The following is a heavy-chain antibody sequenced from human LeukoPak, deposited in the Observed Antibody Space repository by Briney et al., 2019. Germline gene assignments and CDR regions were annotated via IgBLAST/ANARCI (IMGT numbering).Heavy chain of an antibody. Sequence: ASVKVSCKASGYTFTGYYMHWVRQAPGQGPEWMGWMSPKSGNTGYAQKFQGRVTMTRDTSINTAYMELSGLISEDTAVYYCTRGPPNWGYDFWGQGTLVTVSS. D-gene: IGHD7-27*01. V-gene: IGHV1-8*02. J-gene: IGHJ4*02. CDR2: MSPKSGNT. CDR1: GYTFTGYY. CDR3: TRGPPNWGYDF.